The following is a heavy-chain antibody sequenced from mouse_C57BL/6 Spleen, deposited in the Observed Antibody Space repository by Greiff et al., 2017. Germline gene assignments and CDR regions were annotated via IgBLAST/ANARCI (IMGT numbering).Heavy chain of an antibody. V-gene: IGHV1-62-2*01. CDR2: FYSGSGSI. J-gene: IGHJ3*01. D-gene: IGHD2-1*01. Sequence: VQLQQSGAELVKPGASVKLSCKASGYTFTEYTIHWVKQRSGQGLEWIGWFYSGSGSIKYNEKFKDKATLTADKSSSTVYMELSRLTSEDSAVYFCARHEEGIYYGNYGWFAYWGQGTLVTVSA. CDR1: GYTFTEYT. CDR3: ARHEEGIYYGNYGWFAY.